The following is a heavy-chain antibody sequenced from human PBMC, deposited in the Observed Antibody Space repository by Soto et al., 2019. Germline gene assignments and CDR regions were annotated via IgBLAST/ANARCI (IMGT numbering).Heavy chain of an antibody. J-gene: IGHJ5*02. CDR3: ARTRGDFDFWSGSGGFDP. CDR2: ISYDGDNK. CDR1: GFTFSSYA. D-gene: IGHD3-3*01. V-gene: IGHV3-30-3*01. Sequence: GGSLRLSCAASGFTFSSYAMLWVRRAPGEGLEWVAVISYDGDNKYYADSVKGRFTISRDSSKNTLFLQMNNLRPEDTAVYYCARTRGDFDFWSGSGGFDPWGQGTLVTVSS.